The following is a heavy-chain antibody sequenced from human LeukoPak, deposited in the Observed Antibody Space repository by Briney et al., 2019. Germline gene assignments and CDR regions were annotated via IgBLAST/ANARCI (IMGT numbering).Heavy chain of an antibody. J-gene: IGHJ5*02. CDR3: AIGYGSGRPGNWFDP. Sequence: PGGSLRLSCAASGFTFSSYAMSWVRQAPGKGLEWVSAISDSGGYTYYADSVKGRFTISRDNSKNTLYLQMNSLRAEVTAVYYCAIGYGSGRPGNWFDPWGQGTLVTVSS. V-gene: IGHV3-23*01. D-gene: IGHD3-10*01. CDR1: GFTFSSYA. CDR2: ISDSGGYT.